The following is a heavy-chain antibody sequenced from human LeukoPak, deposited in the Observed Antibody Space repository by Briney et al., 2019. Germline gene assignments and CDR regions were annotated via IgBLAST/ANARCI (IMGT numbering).Heavy chain of an antibody. Sequence: GGSLRLSCAASGFTFSSHAMHWVRQAPGKGLEWVAVISYDGSNKYYADSVKGRFTISRDNSKNTLYLQMNSLRAEDTAVYYCARDLPANLGYCTNAVCWGGFDYWGQGILVTVSS. CDR2: ISYDGSNK. D-gene: IGHD2-8*01. CDR1: GFTFSSHA. V-gene: IGHV3-30-3*01. J-gene: IGHJ4*02. CDR3: ARDLPANLGYCTNAVCWGGFDY.